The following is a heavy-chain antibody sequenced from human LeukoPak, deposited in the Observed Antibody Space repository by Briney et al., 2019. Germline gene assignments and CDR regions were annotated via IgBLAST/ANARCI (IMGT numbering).Heavy chain of an antibody. CDR1: GGSFSGYY. D-gene: IGHD3-22*01. CDR2: INHSGST. J-gene: IGHJ4*02. V-gene: IGHV4-34*01. CDR3: ARDAYYYDSSGYRLDY. Sequence: SETLSLTCAVYGGSFSGYYWSWIRQPPGKGLEWIGEINHSGSTNYNPSPKSRVTISVDTSKNQFSLKLSSVTAADTAVYYCARDAYYYDSSGYRLDYWGQGTLVTVSS.